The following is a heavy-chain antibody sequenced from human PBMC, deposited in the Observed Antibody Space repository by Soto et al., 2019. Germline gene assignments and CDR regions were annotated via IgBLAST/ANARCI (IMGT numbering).Heavy chain of an antibody. CDR2: INHSGST. CDR1: GGSFSGYY. D-gene: IGHD5-18*01. J-gene: IGHJ5*02. Sequence: PSETLSLTCAVYGGSFSGYYWSWIRQPPGKGLEWIGEINHSGSTNYNPSLKSRVTISVDTSKNQFSLKLSSVTAADTAVYYCERGSGRYSYGYWFDPWGKGNMLIVPS. CDR3: ERGSGRYSYGYWFDP. V-gene: IGHV4-34*01.